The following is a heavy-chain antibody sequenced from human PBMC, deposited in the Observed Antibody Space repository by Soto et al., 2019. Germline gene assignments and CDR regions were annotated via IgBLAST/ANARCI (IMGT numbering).Heavy chain of an antibody. CDR2: INHSGST. Sequence: SETLSLTCTVSGGTISSGGYYWSWIRQPPGKGLEWIGEINHSGSTNYNPSLKSRVTISVDTSKNQFSLKLSSVTAADTAAYYCAREKSRYYYDSSGYYLDYWGQGTLVTVSS. J-gene: IGHJ4*02. D-gene: IGHD3-22*01. V-gene: IGHV4-39*07. CDR3: AREKSRYYYDSSGYYLDY. CDR1: GGTISSGGYY.